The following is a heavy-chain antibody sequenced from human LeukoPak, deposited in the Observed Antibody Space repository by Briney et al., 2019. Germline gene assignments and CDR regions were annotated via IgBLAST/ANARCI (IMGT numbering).Heavy chain of an antibody. J-gene: IGHJ5*02. Sequence: GGSLRLSCAASGFTFSSYAMSWVRQAPGKGLEWVSAISGSGGSTYYADSVKGRFTISRDSSKNTLYLQMNSLRAEDTAVYYCAKDSPMGSSWYWFDPWGQGTLVTVSS. V-gene: IGHV3-23*01. CDR3: AKDSPMGSSWYWFDP. D-gene: IGHD6-13*01. CDR2: ISGSGGST. CDR1: GFTFSSYA.